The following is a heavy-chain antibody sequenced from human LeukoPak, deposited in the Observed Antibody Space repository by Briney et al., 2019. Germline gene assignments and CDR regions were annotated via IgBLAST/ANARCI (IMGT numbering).Heavy chain of an antibody. V-gene: IGHV4-59*01. Sequence: SETPSLTCTVSGGSISSYYWSWIRQPPGKGLEWIGYIYYSGSTNYNPSLKSRVTISADTSKNQFSLKLCSVTAADTAVYYCARDGGGNRSSFLVFFDIWGQGTLFTVSP. CDR3: ARDGGGNRSSFLVFFDI. J-gene: IGHJ3*02. D-gene: IGHD6-6*01. CDR2: IYYSGST. CDR1: GGSISSYY.